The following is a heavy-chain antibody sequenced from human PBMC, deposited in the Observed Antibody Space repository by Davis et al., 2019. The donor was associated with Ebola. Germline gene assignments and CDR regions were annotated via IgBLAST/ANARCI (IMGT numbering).Heavy chain of an antibody. V-gene: IGHV1-18*01. CDR1: GYTFTSYG. J-gene: IGHJ6*02. Sequence: ASVKVSCKASGYTFTSYGISWVRQAPGQGLEWMGWISAYNGNTNYAQKLQGRVTMTTDTSTSTAYMELRSLRSDDTAVYYCARGPYYYDSSGYYYYGMDVWGQGTTVTVSS. D-gene: IGHD3-22*01. CDR2: ISAYNGNT. CDR3: ARGPYYYDSSGYYYYGMDV.